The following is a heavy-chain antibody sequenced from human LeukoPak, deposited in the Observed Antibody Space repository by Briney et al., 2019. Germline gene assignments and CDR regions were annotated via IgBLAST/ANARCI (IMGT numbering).Heavy chain of an antibody. CDR3: ATDTYYYDSSAENWFDP. CDR1: GFTFSSYA. CDR2: ISGSGGST. Sequence: GGSLRLSCAASGFTFSSYAMSWVRQAPGKGLEWVSAISGSGGSTYYADSVKGRFTISRDNSKNTLYLQMNSLRAEDTAVYYCATDTYYYDSSAENWFDPWGQGTLVTVSS. V-gene: IGHV3-23*01. J-gene: IGHJ5*02. D-gene: IGHD3-22*01.